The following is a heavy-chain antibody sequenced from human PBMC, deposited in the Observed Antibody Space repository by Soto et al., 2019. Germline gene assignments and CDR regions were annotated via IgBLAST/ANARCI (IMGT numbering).Heavy chain of an antibody. D-gene: IGHD2-15*01. V-gene: IGHV3-33*01. CDR3: ARDSGRDLGHIGY. Sequence: QVQLVESGGGVVQPGRSLRLSCAASGFTFSSYGMHWVRQAPGKGLEWVAVIWYDGSNKYYADSVKGRFTISRDNSKNTLYLQMNSLRGEDTAVYFCARDSGRDLGHIGYWGQGTLVTVSS. CDR1: GFTFSSYG. CDR2: IWYDGSNK. J-gene: IGHJ4*02.